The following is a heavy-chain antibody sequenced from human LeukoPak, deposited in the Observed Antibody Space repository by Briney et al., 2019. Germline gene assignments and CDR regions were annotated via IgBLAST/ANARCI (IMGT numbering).Heavy chain of an antibody. CDR2: ISSSSTYI. CDR1: GFTFSTYS. J-gene: IGHJ4*02. V-gene: IGHV3-21*01. Sequence: GRSLRLSCAASGFTFSTYSVNWVRQAPGKGLEWVSSISSSSTYIYYADSVKGRFTISRDNAKNSLYLQMHSLRAEDTAVYYCARDWPIDYWGQGTLVTVSS. CDR3: ARDWPIDY.